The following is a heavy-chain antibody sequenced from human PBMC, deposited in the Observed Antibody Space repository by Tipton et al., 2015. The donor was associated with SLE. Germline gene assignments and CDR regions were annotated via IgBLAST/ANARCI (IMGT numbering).Heavy chain of an antibody. D-gene: IGHD3-10*01. CDR3: ARDPYMVRGVNDAFDI. CDR1: GGSISSSSYY. Sequence: TLSLTCTVSGGSISSSSYYWGWIRQPPGKGLEWIGSIYHSGSTYYNPSLKSRVTISVDTSKNQFSLKLSSVTAADTAVYYCARDPYMVRGVNDAFDIWGQGTMVTVSS. CDR2: IYHSGST. J-gene: IGHJ3*02. V-gene: IGHV4-39*07.